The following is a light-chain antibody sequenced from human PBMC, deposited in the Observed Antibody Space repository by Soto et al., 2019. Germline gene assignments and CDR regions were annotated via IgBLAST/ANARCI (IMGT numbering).Light chain of an antibody. CDR1: QTVSRRY. CDR2: GAS. CDR3: QQYDSSPAT. J-gene: IGKJ1*01. Sequence: EIVLTQSPGTLSLSPGERATLSCRPSQTVSRRYLAWYQQRPGQAPRLLIYGASTRATGIPDRFSGSGSGTDFTLTISRLEPEDFAVYYCQQYDSSPATLGQGTKVDIK. V-gene: IGKV3-20*01.